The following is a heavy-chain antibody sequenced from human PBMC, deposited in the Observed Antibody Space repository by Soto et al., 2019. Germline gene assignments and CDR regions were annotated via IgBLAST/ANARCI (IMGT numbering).Heavy chain of an antibody. CDR3: ARDLSEYGGYDREFDY. CDR1: GFTFSSYS. V-gene: IGHV3-21*01. Sequence: EVQLVESGGGLAKPGGSLRLSCAASGFTFSSYSMNWVRQAPGKGLELVSSISSSSSYIYYAASVKGRFTISRDNAKNSLYLQMNSLSAEDTAVYYCARDLSEYGGYDREFDYWGQGTLVTVSS. D-gene: IGHD5-12*01. CDR2: ISSSSSYI. J-gene: IGHJ4*02.